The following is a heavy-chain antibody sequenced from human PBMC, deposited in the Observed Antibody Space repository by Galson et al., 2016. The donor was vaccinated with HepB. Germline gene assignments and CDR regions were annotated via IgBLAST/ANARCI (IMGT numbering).Heavy chain of an antibody. CDR2: INHSGTT. D-gene: IGHD3-10*01. Sequence: LSLTCAVYGGSFSGYYWSWVRQPPGKGLEWIGEINHSGTTNCNPSLKSRVTISVDESKNQFSLTLSSMTAADTAVYYCARPKYYYGSGYYFEHWSQGTLVTVSS. CDR1: GGSFSGYY. CDR3: ARPKYYYGSGYYFEH. V-gene: IGHV4-34*01. J-gene: IGHJ4*02.